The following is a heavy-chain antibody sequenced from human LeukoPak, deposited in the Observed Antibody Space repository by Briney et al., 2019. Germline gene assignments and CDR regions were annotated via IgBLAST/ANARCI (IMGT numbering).Heavy chain of an antibody. CDR2: IKQDGSEK. Sequence: PGGSLRLSCAASGFTFSSYWMSWVRQAPGKGLEWVANIKQDGSEKYYVDSVKGRFTISRDNAKNSLYLQMNSLRAEDTAVYYCARDIYGSGRKKYYFDYWGQGTLVTVSS. CDR3: ARDIYGSGRKKYYFDY. J-gene: IGHJ4*02. D-gene: IGHD3-10*01. V-gene: IGHV3-7*01. CDR1: GFTFSSYW.